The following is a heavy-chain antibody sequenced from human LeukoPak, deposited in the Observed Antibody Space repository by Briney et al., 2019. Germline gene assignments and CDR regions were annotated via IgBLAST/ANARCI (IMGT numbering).Heavy chain of an antibody. CDR1: GYTLTELS. J-gene: IGHJ4*02. CDR3: ARNLRAYYYDSSGSFDY. V-gene: IGHV1-24*01. D-gene: IGHD3-22*01. Sequence: ASVKVSCKVSGYTLTELSMHWVRQAPGKGLEWMGGFDPEDGETIYAQKFQGRVTITADKSTSTAYMELSSLRSEDTAVYYCARNLRAYYYDSSGSFDYWGQGTLVTVSS. CDR2: FDPEDGET.